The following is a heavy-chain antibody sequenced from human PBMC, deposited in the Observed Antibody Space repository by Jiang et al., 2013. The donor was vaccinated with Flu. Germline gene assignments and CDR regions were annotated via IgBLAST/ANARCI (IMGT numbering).Heavy chain of an antibody. D-gene: IGHD4-17*01. J-gene: IGHJ4*02. CDR3: AKDGGDYGGY. CDR1: TFSSYG. V-gene: IGHV3-30*18. CDR2: ISYDGSNK. Sequence: TFSSYGDALGPARRPGKGLEWVAVISYDGSNKYYADSVKGRFTISRDNSKNTLYLQMNSLRAEDTAVYYCAKDGGDYGGYWGQGTLVTVSS.